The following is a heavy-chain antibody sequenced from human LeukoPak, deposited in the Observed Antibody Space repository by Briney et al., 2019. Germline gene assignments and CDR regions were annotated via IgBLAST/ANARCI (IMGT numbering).Heavy chain of an antibody. CDR1: GFTVSSNY. Sequence: TGGSLRLSCAASGFTVSSNYMSWVRQAPGKGLEWVSIIYSGGSTYYADSVKGRFTISRDNSNNTLYLQMNSLRAEDTAVYYCESGSGSYRTPYYYTDVWGKGTTVTVSS. CDR2: IYSGGST. D-gene: IGHD3-10*01. V-gene: IGHV3-53*01. J-gene: IGHJ6*03. CDR3: ESGSGSYRTPYYYTDV.